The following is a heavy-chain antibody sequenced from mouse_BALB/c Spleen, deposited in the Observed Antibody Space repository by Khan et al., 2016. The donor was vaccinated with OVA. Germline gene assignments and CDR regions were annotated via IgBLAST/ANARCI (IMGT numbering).Heavy chain of an antibody. CDR1: GYSFTGYF. D-gene: IGHD1-1*01. Sequence: EVQLQQSGPELVKPGASVKISCKASGYSFTGYFMSWVMQSHGKSLEWIGRINPHIGETLYNQKFNGKATLTVDESSSTAHMALRSLASEDYAVYYFTRNYGSDFDYWGQGTPLTVSS. J-gene: IGHJ2*01. CDR2: INPHIGET. V-gene: IGHV1-20*02. CDR3: TRNYGSDFDY.